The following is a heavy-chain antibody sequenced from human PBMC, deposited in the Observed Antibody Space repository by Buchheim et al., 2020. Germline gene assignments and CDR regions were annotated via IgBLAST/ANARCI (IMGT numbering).Heavy chain of an antibody. J-gene: IGHJ6*02. CDR2: IWYDGSNK. Sequence: QVQLVESGGGVVQPGRSLRLSCAASGFTFSSYGMHWVRQAPGKGLEWVAVIWYDGSNKYYADSVKGRFTISRDNSKNTLYLQMNSLRAEDTAVYYCAREPPGIVVGANAAARGYGMDVWGQGTT. V-gene: IGHV3-33*01. D-gene: IGHD1-26*01. CDR1: GFTFSSYG. CDR3: AREPPGIVVGANAAARGYGMDV.